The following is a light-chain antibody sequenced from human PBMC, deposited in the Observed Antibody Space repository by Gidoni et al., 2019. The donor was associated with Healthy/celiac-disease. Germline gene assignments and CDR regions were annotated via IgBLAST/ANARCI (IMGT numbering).Light chain of an antibody. J-gene: IGKJ1*01. Sequence: EIVMTQSPATLSVSQGERATLSCRASQSVSSNLAWYQQRPGQAPRLLIYVAATRATGIPARFSGSGGGTEFTLTISSLRSEDFAVYYCQQYNNWRTFGQGTKVEIK. CDR3: QQYNNWRT. V-gene: IGKV3-15*01. CDR1: QSVSSN. CDR2: VAA.